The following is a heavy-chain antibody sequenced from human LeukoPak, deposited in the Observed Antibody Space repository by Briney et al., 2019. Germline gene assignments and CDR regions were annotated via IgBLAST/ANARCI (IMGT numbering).Heavy chain of an antibody. V-gene: IGHV4-4*07. CDR1: GDSISNYY. J-gene: IGHJ6*03. Sequence: PSETLSLTCTVSGDSISNYYWSWIRQPAGKGLEWIGRIYTSGSTDYNPSLKSRVTISVDTSKNQFSLKLSSVTAADTAVYYCARGLGGAARLSMYYYMDVWGKGTTVTVSS. CDR3: ARGLGGAARLSMYYYMDV. D-gene: IGHD6-6*01. CDR2: IYTSGST.